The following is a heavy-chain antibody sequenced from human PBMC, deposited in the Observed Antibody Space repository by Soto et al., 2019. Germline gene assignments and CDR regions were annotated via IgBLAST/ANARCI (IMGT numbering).Heavy chain of an antibody. Sequence: GGSLRLSCAASGITFSSYAMHWVRQAPGKGLEWVSGISGSGESIYYADSVEGRFTISRDNSKNTLYLQMNSLRGEDTAVYYCARDRHGSDWYTYYFYTLAVWGQGTTVTVSS. CDR3: ARDRHGSDWYTYYFYTLAV. CDR1: GITFSSYA. J-gene: IGHJ6*02. D-gene: IGHD6-13*01. CDR2: ISGSGESI. V-gene: IGHV3-23*01.